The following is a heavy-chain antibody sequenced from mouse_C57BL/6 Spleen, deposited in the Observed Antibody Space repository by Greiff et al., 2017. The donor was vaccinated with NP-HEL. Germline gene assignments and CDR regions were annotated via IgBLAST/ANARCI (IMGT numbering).Heavy chain of an antibody. CDR1: GFSLTSYG. CDR2: IWGVGST. J-gene: IGHJ3*01. Sequence: VMLVESGPGLVAPSQSLSITCTVSGFSLTSYGVDWVRQSPGKGLEWLGVIWGVGSTNYNSALKARLSISTDNSKSQCFLKMNSLQTDDTAMYYCASGRDYYSNYVAYWGQGTLVAVSA. CDR3: ASGRDYYSNYVAY. D-gene: IGHD2-5*01. V-gene: IGHV2-6*01.